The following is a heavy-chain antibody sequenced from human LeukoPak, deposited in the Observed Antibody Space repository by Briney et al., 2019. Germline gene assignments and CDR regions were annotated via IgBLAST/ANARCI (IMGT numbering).Heavy chain of an antibody. CDR3: ATLGYSGYPGDGDY. CDR2: ISSSSSYI. Sequence: GGSLRLSCAASGFTFSSYSMNWVRQAPGKGLEWVSSISSSSSYIYYADSVKGRFTISRDNAKNSLYLQMNSLRAEDTAVYYCATLGYSGYPGDGDYWGQGTLVTVSS. D-gene: IGHD5-12*01. CDR1: GFTFSSYS. V-gene: IGHV3-21*01. J-gene: IGHJ4*02.